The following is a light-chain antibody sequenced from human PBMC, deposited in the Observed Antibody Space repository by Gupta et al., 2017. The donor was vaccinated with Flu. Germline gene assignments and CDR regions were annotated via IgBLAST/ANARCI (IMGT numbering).Light chain of an antibody. CDR3: QHDGTSLFT. J-gene: IGKJ3*01. CDR2: GAS. CDR1: QSVGSSF. Sequence: ERATLCCRASQSVGSSFLAWYQQKPGQAPRLLIHGASSRATGIPDRFSGSGSGTDFTLTISGVEPEDFAVYYCQHDGTSLFTFGPGTKVDIK. V-gene: IGKV3-20*01.